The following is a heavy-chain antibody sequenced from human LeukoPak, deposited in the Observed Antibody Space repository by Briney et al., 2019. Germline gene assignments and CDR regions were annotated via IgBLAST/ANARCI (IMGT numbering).Heavy chain of an antibody. Sequence: GGSLRLSCAASGFTFDDYAMHWVRQAPGKGLEWVSGISWNSGSIGYADSVKGRFTISRDNAKNPLYLQMNSLRAEDTALYYCAKVSGSMGPLDYWGQGTLVTVSS. CDR2: ISWNSGSI. CDR1: GFTFDDYA. V-gene: IGHV3-9*01. J-gene: IGHJ4*02. CDR3: AKVSGSMGPLDY. D-gene: IGHD7-27*01.